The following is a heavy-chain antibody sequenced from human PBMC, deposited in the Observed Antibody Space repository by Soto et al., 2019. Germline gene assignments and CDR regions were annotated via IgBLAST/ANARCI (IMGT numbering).Heavy chain of an antibody. V-gene: IGHV3-30*18. Sequence: GGSLRLSCAASGFTFRYYGMHWVRQAPGKGLAWVAFISFDGSNQNYEDSVKGRFTVSRDNSNTTMSLQMDSLRPEDTAVYYCGKEVVTGYDYKSLHYHLVAVWCRGTTVTVSS. D-gene: IGHD5-12*01. CDR2: ISFDGSNQ. CDR1: GFTFRYYG. CDR3: GKEVVTGYDYKSLHYHLVAV. J-gene: IGHJ6*02.